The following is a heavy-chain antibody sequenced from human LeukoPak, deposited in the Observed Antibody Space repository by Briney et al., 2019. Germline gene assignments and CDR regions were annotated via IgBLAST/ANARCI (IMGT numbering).Heavy chain of an antibody. CDR3: AIDGGKGTDSAVFDT. J-gene: IGHJ4*01. CDR2: ISYIGSNK. V-gene: IGHV3-30*03. D-gene: IGHD3-16*01. Sequence: RSLRLSCAASGCTFSSYAMHWVRQAPGKGLEWVGVISYIGSNKYYADSVKGRITISRDNSKDTLYLQLNSLRAEDTAVYYFAIDGGKGTDSAVFDTRGHGNLGTVSS. CDR1: GCTFSSYA.